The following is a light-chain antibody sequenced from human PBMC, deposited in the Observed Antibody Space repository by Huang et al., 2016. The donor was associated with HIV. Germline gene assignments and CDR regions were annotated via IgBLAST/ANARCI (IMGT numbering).Light chain of an antibody. CDR3: QQYNNWPPA. J-gene: IGKJ1*01. Sequence: EVVMTQSPVTLSVSPGERATLSCRASRSLSSTLAWYQQKLGQAPRLLIYGTSTRANGIPARFSCSGSGTEFTLTISSLQSEDFAVYYCQQYNNWPPAFGEGTKVEIK. V-gene: IGKV3-15*01. CDR2: GTS. CDR1: RSLSST.